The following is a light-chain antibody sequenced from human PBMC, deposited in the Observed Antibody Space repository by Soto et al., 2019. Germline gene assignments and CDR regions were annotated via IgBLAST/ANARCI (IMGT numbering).Light chain of an antibody. CDR2: DAS. J-gene: IGKJ4*01. V-gene: IGKV3-11*01. Sequence: EIVLTQSPATLSVSPGERVTLSCRASQSVDINLAWYQHKPGQAPRLLIYDASNRATGIPARFSGSGSGTDFTLTISSLEPEDFAVYYCQQRSNWPLTFGGGTKVDIK. CDR3: QQRSNWPLT. CDR1: QSVDIN.